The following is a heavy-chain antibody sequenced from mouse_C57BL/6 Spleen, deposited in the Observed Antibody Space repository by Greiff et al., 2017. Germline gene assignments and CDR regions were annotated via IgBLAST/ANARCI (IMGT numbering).Heavy chain of an antibody. V-gene: IGHV1-82*01. CDR2: IYPGDGDT. J-gene: IGHJ3*02. D-gene: IGHD1-1*01. Sequence: QVQLQQSGPELVKPGASVKISCKASGYAFSSSWMNWVKQRPGKGLEWIGRIYPGDGDTNYNGKFKGKATLTADKSSSTAYMQLSSLTSEDSAVYFCARGVPRSFRLWGQETLVTVSA. CDR1: GYAFSSSW. CDR3: ARGVPRSFRL.